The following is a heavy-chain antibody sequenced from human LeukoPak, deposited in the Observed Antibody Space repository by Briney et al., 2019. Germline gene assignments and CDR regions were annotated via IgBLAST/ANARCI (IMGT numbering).Heavy chain of an antibody. V-gene: IGHV3-33*01. J-gene: IGHJ4*02. CDR2: IWYDGSRD. D-gene: IGHD6-19*01. CDR1: GLTFRNYG. Sequence: PGTSLRLSCAASGLTFRNYGMSWVRQAPGKGLEWVTLIWYDGSRDYYVGFVKGRFTVSRDNSRNTLYLQMRNLRAEDTAVYYCATVRGSDWYMDYWGQGTLVTVSS. CDR3: ATVRGSDWYMDY.